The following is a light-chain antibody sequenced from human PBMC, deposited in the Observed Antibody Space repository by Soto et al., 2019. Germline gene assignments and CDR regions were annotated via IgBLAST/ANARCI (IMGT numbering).Light chain of an antibody. CDR3: QQYGGSPPT. J-gene: IGKJ1*01. CDR2: GAS. CDR1: QSVSSNY. Sequence: EIVLTQSPGTLSLSPGERATLSCRASQSVSSNYLAWYQRKPGQAPRLLIYGASSRATDIPNRISGSGSGTDFTLTITRLEPEDFAVYFCQQYGGSPPTFGQGTKVEIK. V-gene: IGKV3-20*01.